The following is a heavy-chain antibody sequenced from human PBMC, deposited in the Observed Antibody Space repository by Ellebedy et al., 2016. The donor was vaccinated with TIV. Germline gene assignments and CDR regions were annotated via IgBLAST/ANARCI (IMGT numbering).Heavy chain of an antibody. J-gene: IGHJ5*02. CDR1: GGSISSYY. Sequence: SETLSLXXTVSGGSISSYYWSWIRQPPGKGLEWIGYIYYSGSTYYNPSLKSRITISVDTSKNQFSLKLSSVTAADTAVYYRARRLLHESGPGSWFDPWGRGMRVTVSS. CDR3: ARRLLHESGPGSWFDP. CDR2: IYYSGST. D-gene: IGHD5-12*01. V-gene: IGHV4-59*01.